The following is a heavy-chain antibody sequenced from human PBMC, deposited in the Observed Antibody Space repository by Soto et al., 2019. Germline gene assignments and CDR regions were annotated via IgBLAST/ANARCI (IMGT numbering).Heavy chain of an antibody. CDR1: GGTFSSYA. CDR2: IIPIFGTA. V-gene: IGHV1-69*06. Sequence: QVQLVQSGAEVKKPGSSVKVSCKASGGTFSSYAISWVRQAPGQGLEWMGGIIPIFGTANYAQKFQGRVTITADKSTSTAYMELSSLRSEDSAVYYCATVGWYGELSPGGGWFDPWGQGTLVTVSS. J-gene: IGHJ5*02. D-gene: IGHD3-10*01. CDR3: ATVGWYGELSPGGGWFDP.